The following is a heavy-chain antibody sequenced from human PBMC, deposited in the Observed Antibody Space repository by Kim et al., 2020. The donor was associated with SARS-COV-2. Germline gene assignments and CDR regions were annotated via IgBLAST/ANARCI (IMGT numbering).Heavy chain of an antibody. V-gene: IGHV1-3*01. CDR2: INAGTGNT. Sequence: ASVKVSCKASGYTFTSYAMHWVRQAPGQRLEWMGWINAGTGNTKYSQKFQGRVTITRDTSAGTAYMELSSLRSEDTAVYYCARDPWGSPHYGDVGYWGQGTLVTVSS. D-gene: IGHD4-17*01. J-gene: IGHJ4*02. CDR1: GYTFTSYA. CDR3: ARDPWGSPHYGDVGY.